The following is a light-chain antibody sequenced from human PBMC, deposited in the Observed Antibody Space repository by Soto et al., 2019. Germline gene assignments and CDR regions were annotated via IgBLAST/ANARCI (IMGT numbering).Light chain of an antibody. CDR3: QQYNNWPLT. CDR2: GAS. V-gene: IGKV3-15*01. Sequence: EIVMTQSPATLSVSPGERATLSCRASQSVSSNLDWYQQKPGQAPRLLIYGASTRATGIPARFSGSGSGTELTLTMSSLQSEDFEVYYCQQYNNWPLTFGGGTKVKIK. J-gene: IGKJ4*01. CDR1: QSVSSN.